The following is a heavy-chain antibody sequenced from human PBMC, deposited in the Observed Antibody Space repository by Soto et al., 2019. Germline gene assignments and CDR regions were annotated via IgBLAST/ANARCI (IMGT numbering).Heavy chain of an antibody. D-gene: IGHD5-12*01. J-gene: IGHJ4*02. Sequence: GASVKVSCKASGGTFSSYAISWVRQAPGQGLEWMGGIIPVFGTANYAQKFQGRVTITADESTSTAYMELSSLRSEDTAVYYCARDWGLEMATIMYDYWGQGTLVTVSS. V-gene: IGHV1-69*13. CDR2: IIPVFGTA. CDR3: ARDWGLEMATIMYDY. CDR1: GGTFSSYA.